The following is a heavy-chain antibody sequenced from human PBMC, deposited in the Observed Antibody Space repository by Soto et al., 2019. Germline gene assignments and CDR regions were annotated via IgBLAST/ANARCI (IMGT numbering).Heavy chain of an antibody. CDR1: GFTFSDYW. J-gene: IGHJ4*02. D-gene: IGHD3-3*02. Sequence: ELQLVASGGGLVQPGGSLRLYCEASGFTFSDYWLSWGRQSPVKGLEWVANMSPDGRQRYYLDSLKGRFTISRDNAKHSLYLQMNRLSAEDTTVYFCSRDPLAFHIGGHWGQGTLVTVSS. CDR2: MSPDGRQR. CDR3: SRDPLAFHIGGH. V-gene: IGHV3-7*01.